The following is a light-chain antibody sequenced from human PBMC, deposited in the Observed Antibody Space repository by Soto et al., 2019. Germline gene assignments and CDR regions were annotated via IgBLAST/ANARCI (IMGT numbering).Light chain of an antibody. V-gene: IGLV1-40*01. J-gene: IGLJ2*01. CDR3: QSYDSSLSGFVV. CDR1: SSNVGSNP. CDR2: GNS. Sequence: QSVLTQPPSASGTPGQRVTISCSGSSSNVGSNPVDWYQQLPGTAPKLLIYGNSNRPSGVPDRFSGSKSGTSASLAITGLQAEDEADYYCQSYDSSLSGFVVFGGGTKVTVL.